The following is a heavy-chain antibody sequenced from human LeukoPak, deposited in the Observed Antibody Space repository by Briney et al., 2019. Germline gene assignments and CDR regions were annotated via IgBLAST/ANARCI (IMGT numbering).Heavy chain of an antibody. Sequence: ASVKASCKASGGTFSSYAISWVRQAPGQGLEWMGRIIPILGIANYAQKFQGRVTITADKSTSTAYMELSSLRSEDTAVYYCASEVDTAMAYSDYWGQGTLVTVSS. V-gene: IGHV1-69*04. D-gene: IGHD5-18*01. CDR2: IIPILGIA. CDR1: GGTFSSYA. J-gene: IGHJ4*02. CDR3: ASEVDTAMAYSDY.